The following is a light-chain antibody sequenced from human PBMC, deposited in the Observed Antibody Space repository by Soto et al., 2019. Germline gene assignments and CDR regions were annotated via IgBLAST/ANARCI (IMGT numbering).Light chain of an antibody. CDR3: SSYTGSSTPYV. CDR1: SSDVGGYNY. V-gene: IGLV2-14*01. J-gene: IGLJ1*01. CDR2: EVS. Sequence: QSALTQPASVSGSPGQSITISCTGTSSDVGGYNYVSWYQQHPGKAPKLMIYEVSNQPSGVSNRFSGSKSGNTASLTISGLQAEDEADFYCSSYTGSSTPYVFGTGTKLTVL.